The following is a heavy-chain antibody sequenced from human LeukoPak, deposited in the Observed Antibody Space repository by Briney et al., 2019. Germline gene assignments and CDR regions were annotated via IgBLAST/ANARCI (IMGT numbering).Heavy chain of an antibody. V-gene: IGHV3-48*01. CDR3: AKAHSIVGATTGDY. CDR1: GFTFSSYS. D-gene: IGHD1-26*01. J-gene: IGHJ4*02. CDR2: ISSSSSTI. Sequence: GGSLRLSCAASGFTFSSYSMNWVRQAPGKGLEWVSYISSSSSTIYYADSVKGRFTISRDNSKNTLYLQMNSLRAEDTAVCYCAKAHSIVGATTGDYWGQGALVTVSS.